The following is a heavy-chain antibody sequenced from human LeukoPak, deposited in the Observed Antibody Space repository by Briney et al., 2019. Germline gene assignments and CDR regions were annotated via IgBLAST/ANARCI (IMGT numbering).Heavy chain of an antibody. CDR2: ISYDGSNK. D-gene: IGHD3-10*01. Sequence: GGSLRLSCAASGFTFSSYAMHWVRQAPGKGLEWVAVISYDGSNKYYADSVKGRFTISRDNSKNTLYLQMNSLRAEDTAVYYCARDRITMVRGVIITARYMDVWGKGTTVTVSS. CDR3: ARDRITMVRGVIITARYMDV. CDR1: GFTFSSYA. V-gene: IGHV3-30*04. J-gene: IGHJ6*03.